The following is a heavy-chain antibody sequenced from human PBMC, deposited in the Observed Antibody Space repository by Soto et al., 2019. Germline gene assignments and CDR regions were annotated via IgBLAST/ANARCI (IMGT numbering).Heavy chain of an antibody. CDR1: GGSISSGGYY. Sequence: QVRLQESGPGLVKPSQTLSLTCTVSGGSISSGGYYWSWIRQHPGKGLEWIGYIHYSGSTYYNPSRKSRVTISVDTSKNQFSLKLSSVTAADTAVYYCARDQDYDSSGYDFWGQGTLVTVSS. D-gene: IGHD3-22*01. CDR2: IHYSGST. CDR3: ARDQDYDSSGYDF. V-gene: IGHV4-31*03. J-gene: IGHJ4*02.